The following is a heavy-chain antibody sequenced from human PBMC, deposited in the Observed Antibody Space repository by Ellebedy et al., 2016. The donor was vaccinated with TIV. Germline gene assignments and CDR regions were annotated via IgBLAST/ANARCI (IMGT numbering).Heavy chain of an antibody. CDR2: ITWNRRSI. CDR3: AKAAFRFTANDFGIFDS. CDR1: GFTFDDYA. J-gene: IGHJ4*02. V-gene: IGHV3-9*01. D-gene: IGHD3/OR15-3a*01. Sequence: PGGSLRLSCVASGFTFDDYAMHWVRQAPGKGLEWVSGITWNRRSIDYGRFTLARDNAKNSLFLQMNSLTTEDTALYYCAKAAFRFTANDFGIFDSWGQGALVTVSS.